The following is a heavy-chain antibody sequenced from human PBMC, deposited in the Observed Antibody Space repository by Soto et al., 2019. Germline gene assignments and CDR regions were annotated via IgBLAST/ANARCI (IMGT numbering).Heavy chain of an antibody. CDR3: ARGLVYCSGGSCNWFDP. V-gene: IGHV1-8*01. D-gene: IGHD2-15*01. Sequence: GASVKVSCKASGYTFTSYDINWVRQATGQGLEWMGWMNPNSGNTGYAQKFQGRVTMTRNTSISTAYMELSSLRSEDTAVYYCARGLVYCSGGSCNWFDPWGQGTLVTVS. J-gene: IGHJ5*02. CDR2: MNPNSGNT. CDR1: GYTFTSYD.